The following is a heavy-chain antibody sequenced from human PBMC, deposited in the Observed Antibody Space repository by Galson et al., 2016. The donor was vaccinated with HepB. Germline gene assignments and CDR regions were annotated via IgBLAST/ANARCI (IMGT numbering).Heavy chain of an antibody. CDR1: GFTFSTYG. D-gene: IGHD3-10*01. CDR3: ARVLFGSGSYWCLDF. V-gene: IGHV3-33*01. J-gene: IGHJ6*02. Sequence: SLRLSCAASGFTFSTYGMHWVRQAPGKGLEWVAVIWYDGSNKYYADSVKGRFTITRDNAKNSLYLQMNSLRDEDTAVYFCARVLFGSGSYWCLDFWGQGTTVTVSS. CDR2: IWYDGSNK.